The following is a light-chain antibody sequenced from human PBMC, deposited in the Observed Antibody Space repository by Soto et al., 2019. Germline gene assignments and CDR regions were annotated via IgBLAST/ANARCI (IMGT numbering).Light chain of an antibody. J-gene: IGKJ1*01. CDR3: QQYNNWPST. CDR1: QSVSSN. V-gene: IGKV3D-15*01. CDR2: DAS. Sequence: TQAPGPRSVSPSDISTLCCRASQSVSSNLAWYQQKPGQAPRLLIYDASTRATGIPDRFSGSGSGTEFTLTISNLQSEDFVVYYCQQYNNWPSTFGQGTKVDIK.